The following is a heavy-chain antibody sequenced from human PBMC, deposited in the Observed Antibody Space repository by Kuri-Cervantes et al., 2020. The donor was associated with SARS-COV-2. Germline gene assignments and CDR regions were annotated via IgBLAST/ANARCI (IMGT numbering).Heavy chain of an antibody. D-gene: IGHD6-6*01. CDR1: GGSFSCYQ. CDR3: ARGVPGY. J-gene: IGHJ4*02. Sequence: SETLSLTCAVYGGSFSCYQWSWIRQTPGMGLEWIGQINESGATKYNRFLKSRVIVSMDKSKNQFSLKLSSVTAADTAVYYCARGVPGYWGQGSLVTVSS. V-gene: IGHV4-34*01. CDR2: INESGAT.